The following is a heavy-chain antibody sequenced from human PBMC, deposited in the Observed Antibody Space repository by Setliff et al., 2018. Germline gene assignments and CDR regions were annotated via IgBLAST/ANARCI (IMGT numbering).Heavy chain of an antibody. Sequence: PSETLSLTCAVYGGSFSGYYWSWIRQPPGKGLEWIGSIHYSGSTYYNRSLNSRVTMSVDTSKNHFSLKLPSVTAADTAVYYCASSIVNYGWRAFDIWGQGTMVTVSS. CDR3: ASSIVNYGWRAFDI. J-gene: IGHJ3*02. D-gene: IGHD3-10*01. V-gene: IGHV4-34*01. CDR1: GGSFSGYY. CDR2: IHYSGST.